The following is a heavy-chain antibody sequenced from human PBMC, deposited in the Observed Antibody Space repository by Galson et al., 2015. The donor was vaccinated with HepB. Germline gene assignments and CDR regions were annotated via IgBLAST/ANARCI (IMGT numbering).Heavy chain of an antibody. CDR1: GITFSSYT. CDR2: ISSTGTTM. CDR3: ARVYFGSGSSSAYWYFDL. V-gene: IGHV3-48*02. J-gene: IGHJ2*01. D-gene: IGHD3-10*01. Sequence: SLRLSCAASGITFSSYTMNWVRQAPGKGLESVSYISSTGTTMYYADSAKGRFTISRDNAQNSLYLQMNSLSDEDTAVYYRARVYFGSGSSSAYWYFDLWGRGALVTVSS.